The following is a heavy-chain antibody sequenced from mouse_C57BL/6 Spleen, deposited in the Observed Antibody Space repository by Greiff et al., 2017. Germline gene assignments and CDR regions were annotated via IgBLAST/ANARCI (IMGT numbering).Heavy chain of an antibody. Sequence: VQLQQSGAELVRPGASVKLSCTASGFNITDYYMHWVKQRPEQGLEWIGRIDPEDGDTDYAPQFPGKATMTADTSSNTAYLQLSSLTSEDTAVYCCTTSDGYSYWGQGTLVTVSA. V-gene: IGHV14-1*01. D-gene: IGHD2-3*01. CDR3: TTSDGYSY. CDR2: IDPEDGDT. J-gene: IGHJ3*01. CDR1: GFNITDYY.